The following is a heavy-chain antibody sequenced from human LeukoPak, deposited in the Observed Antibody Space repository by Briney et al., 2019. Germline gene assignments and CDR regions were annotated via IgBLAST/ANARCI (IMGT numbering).Heavy chain of an antibody. CDR3: TTLYYYDTTGYYWRGFDY. CDR1: GDSFTNNNYF. D-gene: IGHD3-22*01. J-gene: IGHJ4*02. V-gene: IGHV4-39*07. Sequence: PSETLSLTCTVSGDSFTNNNYFWGWIRQPPGKELEWIGEIYHSGNTNYNPSLKSRVTIIVDTSKNQFSLELNSVTAADTALYFCTTLYYYDTTGYYWRGFDYWGQGALVTVSS. CDR2: IYHSGNT.